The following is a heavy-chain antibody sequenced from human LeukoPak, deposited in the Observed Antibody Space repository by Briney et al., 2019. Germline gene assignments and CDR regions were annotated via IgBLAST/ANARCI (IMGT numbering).Heavy chain of an antibody. CDR2: MSGSGGST. Sequence: GGSLRLSCAAPGFTFSSYAMSWVRQAPGKGLEWVSAMSGSGGSTYYADSVKGRFTISRDNSKNTLYLQMNSLRAEDTAVYYCAKDHGRQQLVQNFDYWGQGTLVTVSS. CDR3: AKDHGRQQLVQNFDY. CDR1: GFTFSSYA. V-gene: IGHV3-23*01. D-gene: IGHD6-13*01. J-gene: IGHJ4*02.